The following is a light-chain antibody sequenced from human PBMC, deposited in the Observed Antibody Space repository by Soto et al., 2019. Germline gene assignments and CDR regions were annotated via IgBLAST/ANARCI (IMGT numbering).Light chain of an antibody. CDR2: ANN. Sequence: QSVLTQPPSVSGAPGQTVTISCTGNSSNIGAGYEIHWYQQLPGTAPKLLTYANNIRPSGIPDRFSASKSGTSATLAIAGLQADDEAEYYCQSSDISLSHFVLFGGGTKLTVL. J-gene: IGLJ2*01. CDR1: SSNIGAGYE. V-gene: IGLV1-40*01. CDR3: QSSDISLSHFVL.